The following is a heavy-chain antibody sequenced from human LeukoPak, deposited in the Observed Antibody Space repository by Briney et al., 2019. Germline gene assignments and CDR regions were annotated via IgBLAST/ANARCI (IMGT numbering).Heavy chain of an antibody. D-gene: IGHD6-13*01. J-gene: IGHJ4*02. V-gene: IGHV4-59*01. CDR3: ARGHYSSSPYY. Sequence: SETLSLTCTVSGGSISSYYWSWIRQPPGKGLEWIGYIYYSGSTSYNPSLKSRVTISLDTSNNQFSLKLRSVTAADTAVYYCARGHYSSSPYYWGQGTLVTVSS. CDR2: IYYSGST. CDR1: GGSISSYY.